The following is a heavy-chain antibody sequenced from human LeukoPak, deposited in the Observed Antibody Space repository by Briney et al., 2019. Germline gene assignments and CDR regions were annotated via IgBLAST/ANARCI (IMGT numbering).Heavy chain of an antibody. CDR2: ITASGTAM. V-gene: IGHV3-48*02. D-gene: IGHD1-26*01. Sequence: GGSLRLSSAASGFTFSSYSMNWVRQAPGKVLEWFSHITASGTAMFYADSVKGRFTISRDNAKNSLYLQMNSLRDEDTAVYYCASSGSYRFDYWGQGTLVTVSS. CDR3: ASSGSYRFDY. J-gene: IGHJ4*02. CDR1: GFTFSSYS.